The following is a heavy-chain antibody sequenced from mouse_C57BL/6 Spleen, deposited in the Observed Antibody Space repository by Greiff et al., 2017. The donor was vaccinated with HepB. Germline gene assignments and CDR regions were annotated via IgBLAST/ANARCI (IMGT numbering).Heavy chain of an antibody. V-gene: IGHV1-54*01. J-gene: IGHJ3*01. D-gene: IGHD2-5*01. CDR2: INPGSGGT. Sequence: VQLQESGAELVRPGTSVKVSCKASGYAFTNYLIEWVKQRPGQGLEWIGVINPGSGGTNYNEKFKGKATLTADKSSSTAYMQLSSLTSEDSAVYFCARSEYSNSWFAYWGQGTLVTVSA. CDR1: GYAFTNYL. CDR3: ARSEYSNSWFAY.